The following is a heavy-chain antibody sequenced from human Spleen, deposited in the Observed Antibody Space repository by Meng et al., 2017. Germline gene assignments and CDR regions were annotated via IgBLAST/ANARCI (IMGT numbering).Heavy chain of an antibody. J-gene: IGHJ4*02. Sequence: ASVKVSCKASGYTFTGYYMHWVRQAPGQGLEWMGRINPNSGGTNYAQKFQGRVTMTRDTSISTAYMELSRLRSDDTAVYYCARGAPGNYYDSSGYSIFDYWGQGTLVTVSS. CDR1: GYTFTGYY. CDR2: INPNSGGT. V-gene: IGHV1-2*06. D-gene: IGHD3-22*01. CDR3: ARGAPGNYYDSSGYSIFDY.